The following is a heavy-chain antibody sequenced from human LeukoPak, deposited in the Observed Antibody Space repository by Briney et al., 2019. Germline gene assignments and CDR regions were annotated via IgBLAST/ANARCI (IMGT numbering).Heavy chain of an antibody. V-gene: IGHV3-48*04. CDR2: ISSSGNTI. J-gene: IGHJ4*02. D-gene: IGHD3-3*01. Sequence: GGSLRLSCAASAFTFSSYSMNWVRQAPGKGLEWVSSISSSGNTIYYADSVKGRFTISRDNAKNSLSLQMNSLRAEDTAVYYCARFLEWLFPFDYWGQGTLVTVSS. CDR1: AFTFSSYS. CDR3: ARFLEWLFPFDY.